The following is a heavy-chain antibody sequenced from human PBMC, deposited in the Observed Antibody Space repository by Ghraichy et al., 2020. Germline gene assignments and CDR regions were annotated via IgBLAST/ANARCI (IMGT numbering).Heavy chain of an antibody. CDR2: ISSGGRTI. CDR1: GFTFSDYY. D-gene: IGHD5-18*01. Sequence: GGSLRLSCAASGFTFSDYYMSWIRQAPGKGLEWVSYISSGGRTIYYADSVKGRFTISRDNAKNSLFLQMNSLRAEDTAVYYCARRGGYSYGYLWFDPWGQGTLVTVSS. J-gene: IGHJ5*02. V-gene: IGHV3-11*01. CDR3: ARRGGYSYGYLWFDP.